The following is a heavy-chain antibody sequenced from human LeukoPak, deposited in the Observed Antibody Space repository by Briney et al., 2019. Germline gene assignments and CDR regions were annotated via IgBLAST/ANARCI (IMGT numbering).Heavy chain of an antibody. D-gene: IGHD2-8*02. Sequence: ASVKVSCKASVYTFTSCGIIWVRQAPGQGREWMGWISAYNGNTNYAQKLQGRVTMTTDTSTSTAYMELMSLRSDDTPVYYCARVVPVPHWYGWGAFDYWGQGTLVTVSS. CDR3: ARVVPVPHWYGWGAFDY. CDR1: VYTFTSCG. V-gene: IGHV1-18*01. CDR2: ISAYNGNT. J-gene: IGHJ4*02.